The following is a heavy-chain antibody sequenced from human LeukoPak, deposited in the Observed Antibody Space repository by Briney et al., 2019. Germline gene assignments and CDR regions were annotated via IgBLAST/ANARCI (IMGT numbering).Heavy chain of an antibody. CDR2: INHSGST. CDR3: ARGRRYYDSSGYPY. Sequence: NPSETLSLTCAVYGGSFSGYYWSWNRQPPGKGLEWIGEINHSGSTNYNPSLKSRVTISVDTSKNQFSLKLSSVTAADTAVYYCARGRRYYDSSGYPYWGQGTLVTVSS. CDR1: GGSFSGYY. V-gene: IGHV4-34*01. J-gene: IGHJ4*02. D-gene: IGHD3-22*01.